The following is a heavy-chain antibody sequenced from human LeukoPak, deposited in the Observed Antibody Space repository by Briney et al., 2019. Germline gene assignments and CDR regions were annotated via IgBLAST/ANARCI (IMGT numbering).Heavy chain of an antibody. CDR3: ARHVDSFGVVQEGYYFDY. D-gene: IGHD3-3*01. CDR1: GGSISSSSYY. Sequence: SETLSLTCTVSGGSISSSSYYWGWIRQPPGKGLEWIGSIYYSGSTYYNPSLKSRVTISVDTSKNQFSLKLSSVTAADTAVYYCARHVDSFGVVQEGYYFDYWGQGTLVTVSS. CDR2: IYYSGST. J-gene: IGHJ4*02. V-gene: IGHV4-39*01.